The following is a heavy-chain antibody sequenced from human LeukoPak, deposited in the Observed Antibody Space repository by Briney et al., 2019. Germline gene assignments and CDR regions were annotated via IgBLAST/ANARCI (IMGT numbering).Heavy chain of an antibody. CDR3: ARRSGGSISFDDY. V-gene: IGHV5-51*01. CDR2: TYPGDSDT. Sequence: GASLQISCKGSGYRFTNYWVGCVRQMPRKGLDWMGITYPGDSDTRYSPSFQGQVTISADKSISTAYLRWSSLKASDTAMYYCARRSGGSISFDDYWGRGTLVTVSS. CDR1: GYRFTNYW. J-gene: IGHJ4*02. D-gene: IGHD2-2*01.